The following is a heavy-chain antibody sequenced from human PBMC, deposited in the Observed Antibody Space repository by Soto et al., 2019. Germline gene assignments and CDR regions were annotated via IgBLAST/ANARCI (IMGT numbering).Heavy chain of an antibody. D-gene: IGHD1-1*01. Sequence: EVQLVESGGDLVNPGGSLRLSCAASGFTFSDAWMTWVRQAPGKGLEWVGRIKSKGDGGTVDYAAPVKGRFTISRDDSKTTLYLQMNSLRTEDTGVYYCLSWSFAYWGQGTLVSVSA. CDR3: LSWSFAY. V-gene: IGHV3-15*01. J-gene: IGHJ4*02. CDR2: IKSKGDGGTV. CDR1: GFTFSDAW.